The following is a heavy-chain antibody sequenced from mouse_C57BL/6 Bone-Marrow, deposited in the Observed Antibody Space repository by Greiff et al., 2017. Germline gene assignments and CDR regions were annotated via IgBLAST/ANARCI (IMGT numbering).Heavy chain of an antibody. Sequence: QVQLQQPGAELVMPGASVKLSCKASGYTFTSYWMHWVKQRPGQGLEWIGEIDPSDSYTNYNQKFKGKSTLTVDKSSSTAYMQLSSLTSEDSAVYYCARIYYGNYGWYFDVWGTGTTVTVSS. V-gene: IGHV1-69*01. CDR1: GYTFTSYW. CDR2: IDPSDSYT. D-gene: IGHD2-1*01. J-gene: IGHJ1*03. CDR3: ARIYYGNYGWYFDV.